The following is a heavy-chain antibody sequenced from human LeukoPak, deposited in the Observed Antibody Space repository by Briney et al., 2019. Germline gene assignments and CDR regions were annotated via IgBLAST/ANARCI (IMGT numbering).Heavy chain of an antibody. V-gene: IGHV4-34*01. J-gene: IGHJ4*02. CDR1: GGSFSGYY. CDR2: INHSGST. CDR3: ARGHPEIVGDTDY. D-gene: IGHD1-26*01. Sequence: SETMPLTCAVYGGSFSGYYWSWIRQPPGKGLEWIGEINHSGSTNYNPSLKSRVTISVGTSKNQFSLKLSSVTAADTAVYYCARGHPEIVGDTDYWGQGTLVTVSS.